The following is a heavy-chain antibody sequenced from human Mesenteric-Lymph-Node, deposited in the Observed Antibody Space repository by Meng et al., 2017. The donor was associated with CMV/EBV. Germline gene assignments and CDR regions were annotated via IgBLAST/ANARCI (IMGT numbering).Heavy chain of an antibody. CDR3: ARDGNRGYSYGYADYYYYGMDV. Sequence: ASVKVSCKASGYTFTSYGISWVRQAPGQGLEWMGWISAYNGNTNYAQKLQGRVTMTTDTSTSTAYMELRSLRSDDTAVYYCARDGNRGYSYGYADYYYYGMDVWGQGTTVTVSS. CDR2: ISAYNGNT. J-gene: IGHJ6*02. CDR1: GYTFTSYG. V-gene: IGHV1-18*01. D-gene: IGHD5-18*01.